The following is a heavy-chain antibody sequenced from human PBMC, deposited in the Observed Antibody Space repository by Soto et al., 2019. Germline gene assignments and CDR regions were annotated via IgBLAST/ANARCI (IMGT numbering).Heavy chain of an antibody. CDR1: GGSFSGYY. Sequence: ETLSLTCAVYGGSFSGYYWSWIRQPPGKGLEWIGEINHSGSTNYNPSLKSRVTISVDTSKNQFSLKLSSVTAADTAVYYCARGPIVGATAAEYFQHWGQGTLVTVSS. D-gene: IGHD1-26*01. J-gene: IGHJ1*01. CDR3: ARGPIVGATAAEYFQH. CDR2: INHSGST. V-gene: IGHV4-34*01.